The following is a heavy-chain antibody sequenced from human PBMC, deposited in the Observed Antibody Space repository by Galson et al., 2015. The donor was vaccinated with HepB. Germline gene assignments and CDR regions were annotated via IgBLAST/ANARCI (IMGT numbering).Heavy chain of an antibody. CDR3: ARVPYGDSAIAFDI. D-gene: IGHD4-17*01. Sequence: SETLSLTCAVSGGSISSSNWWSWVRQPPGKGLEWIADIYRSGNTNYNPSLKSRLTISLDKSKNQFSLNLRSVTAADTAIYYCARVPYGDSAIAFDIWGQGTIVTVSS. V-gene: IGHV4-4*02. CDR1: GGSISSSNW. CDR2: IYRSGNT. J-gene: IGHJ3*02.